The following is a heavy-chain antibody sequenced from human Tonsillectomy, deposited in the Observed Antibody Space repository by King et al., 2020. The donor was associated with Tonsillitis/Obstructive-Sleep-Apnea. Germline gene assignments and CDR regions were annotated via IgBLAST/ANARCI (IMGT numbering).Heavy chain of an antibody. Sequence: VQLVESGGGLVKPGGSLTLSCSPSGFTFNNAWMSWVRQAPGRGLEWVGRIKSEADGGTTDYAAPVKGRFTISRDDSINTVYLQMNSLKIEDTAVYYCTTEWTKWDAFDLSGQGTMVSVSS. J-gene: IGHJ3*01. CDR3: TTEWTKWDAFDL. CDR2: IKSEADGGTT. CDR1: GFTFNNAW. D-gene: IGHD1-26*01. V-gene: IGHV3-15*01.